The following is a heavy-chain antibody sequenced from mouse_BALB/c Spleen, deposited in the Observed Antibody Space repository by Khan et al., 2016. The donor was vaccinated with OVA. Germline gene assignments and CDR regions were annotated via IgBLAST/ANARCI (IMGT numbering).Heavy chain of an antibody. Sequence: EVELVESGPGLVKPSQSLSFTCTVTGYSITRDYAWNWIRQFPGNKLEWMGYISNSGSASYNPSLKSRISITRDTSKNQFFLQLDSVTTEDTATYYCASELGRYYAMDYWGQGTSVTVSS. CDR1: GYSITRDYA. CDR3: ASELGRYYAMDY. V-gene: IGHV3-2*02. D-gene: IGHD4-1*01. J-gene: IGHJ4*01. CDR2: ISNSGSA.